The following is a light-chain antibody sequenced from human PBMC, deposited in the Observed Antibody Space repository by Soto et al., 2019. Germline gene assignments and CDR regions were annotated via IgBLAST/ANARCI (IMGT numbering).Light chain of an antibody. CDR1: QSLLHSNGNNY. CDR2: LGS. CDR3: MLGLLRPHT. J-gene: IGKJ5*01. Sequence: VVTQSQISLPVTPGEPASISCRSSQSLLHSNGNNYLEWYLQKAGQSPQLLIYLGSSRSSGVANRFSGSRSGTDFTLKIDRVEDEDVGTYYCMLGLLRPHTFGQGTRLEIK. V-gene: IGKV2-28*01.